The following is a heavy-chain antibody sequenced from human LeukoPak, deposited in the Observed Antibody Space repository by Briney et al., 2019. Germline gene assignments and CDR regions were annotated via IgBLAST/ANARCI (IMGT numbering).Heavy chain of an antibody. CDR1: GFTLYNYR. V-gene: IGHV3-74*01. D-gene: IGHD2-15*01. J-gene: IGHJ4*02. Sequence: GGSLRVSSAEPGFTLYNYRMHSVRQAPGKGLVWVSRINSDGITTTYADSVKGRFTISRDNAKNTLYLQMNSLRAEDQAVYYFARGACGRYFWRRGTLVTVSS. CDR2: INSDGITT. CDR3: ARGACGRYF.